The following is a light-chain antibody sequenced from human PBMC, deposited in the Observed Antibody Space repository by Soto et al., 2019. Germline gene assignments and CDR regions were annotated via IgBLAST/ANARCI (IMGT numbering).Light chain of an antibody. V-gene: IGKV1-33*01. J-gene: IGKJ4*01. CDR1: QDISNY. CDR2: DAS. Sequence: DIQMTQSPSSLSASVGDRVTITCQASQDISNYLNWYQQKPGKAPKLLIYDASNLETGVPSRFSGSGSGTDFTFTISSLQPEDIATYYCQQYDNLSVHFGGGTKVEIK. CDR3: QQYDNLSVH.